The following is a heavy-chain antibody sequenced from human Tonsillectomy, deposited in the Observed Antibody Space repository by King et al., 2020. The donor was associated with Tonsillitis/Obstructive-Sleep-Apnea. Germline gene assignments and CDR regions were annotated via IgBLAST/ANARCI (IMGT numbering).Heavy chain of an antibody. D-gene: IGHD3-3*01. CDR2: FYYSAST. V-gene: IGHV4-59*01. Sequence: QLQESGPGLVKPSETLSLTCSVSGGSISSDYWSWIRQPPGKGLEWIGYFYYSASTNYNPSLKSRVTISVDTSRNQFSLRLYSVTAADTAVYYCARALNFWSAHFDYWGQGTLVTVSS. CDR3: ARALNFWSAHFDY. CDR1: GGSISSDY. J-gene: IGHJ4*02.